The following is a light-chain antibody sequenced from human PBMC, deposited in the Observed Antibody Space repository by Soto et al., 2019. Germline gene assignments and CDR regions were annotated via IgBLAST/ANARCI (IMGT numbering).Light chain of an antibody. CDR3: SSYTSSSPLGVV. V-gene: IGLV2-14*01. CDR2: DVS. J-gene: IGLJ2*01. Sequence: QSALTQPASVSGSPGQSITISCTGPSSDVGGYNYVSWYQQHPGKAPKLMIYDVSNRPSGVSNRFSGSKSGNTASLTISGLQAEDEADYYCSSYTSSSPLGVVFGGGTKLTV. CDR1: SSDVGGYNY.